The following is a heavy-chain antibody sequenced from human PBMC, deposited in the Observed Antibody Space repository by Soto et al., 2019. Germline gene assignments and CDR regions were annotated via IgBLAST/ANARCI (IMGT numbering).Heavy chain of an antibody. Sequence: PSETLSLTCTVSGGSISSYYWSWIRQPPGKGLEWIGYIYYSGSTNYNPSLKSRVTISIDTSKNQFSLKLGSVTAADTAVYYCARGGRRWLQLPAGYYYGMDVWGQGTTVTVSS. CDR2: IYYSGST. J-gene: IGHJ6*02. D-gene: IGHD5-12*01. CDR3: ARGGRRWLQLPAGYYYGMDV. CDR1: GGSISSYY. V-gene: IGHV4-59*12.